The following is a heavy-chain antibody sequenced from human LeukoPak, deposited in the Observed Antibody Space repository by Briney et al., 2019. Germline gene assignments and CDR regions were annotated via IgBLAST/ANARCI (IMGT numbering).Heavy chain of an antibody. D-gene: IGHD3-16*01. CDR3: AADGVLVAAFDI. J-gene: IGHJ3*02. Sequence: ASVKVSCKASGFTFTSSAMQWVRQARGQRLEWIGWIVVGSGNTNYAQKFQERVTITRDMSTSTAYMELSSLRSEDTAVYYCAADGVLVAAFDIWGQGTMVTVSS. V-gene: IGHV1-58*02. CDR2: IVVGSGNT. CDR1: GFTFTSSA.